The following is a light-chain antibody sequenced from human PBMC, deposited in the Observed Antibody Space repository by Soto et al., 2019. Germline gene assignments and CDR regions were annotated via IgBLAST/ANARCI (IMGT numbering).Light chain of an antibody. J-gene: IGKJ1*01. CDR1: QSVSSSF. CDR2: GAS. V-gene: IGKV3-20*01. Sequence: EIVLTQSPGTLSLSPGERATLSCSASQSVSSSFLAWYQQKPGLAPRLLIYGASTSATGIPDRFSGSGSGPYFTLTISRLESEDFAVYYFQQYDSSPWTFGQGTNVEIK. CDR3: QQYDSSPWT.